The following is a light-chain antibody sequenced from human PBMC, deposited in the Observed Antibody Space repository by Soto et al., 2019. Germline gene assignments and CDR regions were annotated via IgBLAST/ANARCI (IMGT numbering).Light chain of an antibody. V-gene: IGKV3-15*01. J-gene: IGKJ2*01. CDR3: QQYNNWPST. CDR1: QSVSSN. CDR2: AAS. Sequence: EIVMTQSPATLSVSPGERATLSCRASQSVSSNLAWYQQKPGQAPRLLIYAASTRATGIPARFSGSGSGTEFTLPISSLQSEDFAVSHCQQYNNWPSTFGQGTQLEMK.